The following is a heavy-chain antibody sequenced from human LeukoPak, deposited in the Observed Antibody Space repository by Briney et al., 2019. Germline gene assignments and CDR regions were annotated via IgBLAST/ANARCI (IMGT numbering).Heavy chain of an antibody. CDR3: ASAEGPYYYDSSGYFLNFDY. J-gene: IGHJ4*02. Sequence: ASVKVSCKASGYTFTSYDINWVRQATGQGLEWMGWMNPNSGNTGYAQKFQGRVTMTRNTSISTAYMELSGLRSEDTAVYYCASAEGPYYYDSSGYFLNFDYWGQGTLVTVSS. CDR1: GYTFTSYD. D-gene: IGHD3-22*01. V-gene: IGHV1-8*01. CDR2: MNPNSGNT.